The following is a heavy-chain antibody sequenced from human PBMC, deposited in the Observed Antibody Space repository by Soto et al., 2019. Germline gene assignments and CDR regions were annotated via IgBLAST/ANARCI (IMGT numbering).Heavy chain of an antibody. CDR1: GCSISSSSYY. CDR2: IYYSGST. J-gene: IGHJ4*02. Sequence: SETLSLTCTFSGCSISSSSYYLGWIRQPPGKGLEWIGYIYYSGSTYYNPSLKSRVTISVDTSKNQFSLKLSSVTAADTAVYYCARGRPDGYYYDSSGYSIFFDYWGQGTLVTVSS. CDR3: ARGRPDGYYYDSSGYSIFFDY. D-gene: IGHD3-22*01. V-gene: IGHV4-31*03.